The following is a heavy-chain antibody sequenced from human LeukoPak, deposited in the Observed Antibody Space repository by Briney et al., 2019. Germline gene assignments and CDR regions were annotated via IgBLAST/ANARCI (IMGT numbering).Heavy chain of an antibody. CDR1: GGSISSYC. CDR3: ATEIHQRSYYDFWSGSNWFDP. V-gene: IGHV4-4*08. J-gene: IGHJ5*02. D-gene: IGHD3-3*01. Sequence: SETLSLTCTVSGGSISSYCWSWIRQPPGKGLEWIGYICSSGSANYNPSLKSRVTISVDTSKNQFSLKLSSVTAADTAVYYCATEIHQRSYYDFWSGSNWFDPWGQGTLVTVSS. CDR2: ICSSGSA.